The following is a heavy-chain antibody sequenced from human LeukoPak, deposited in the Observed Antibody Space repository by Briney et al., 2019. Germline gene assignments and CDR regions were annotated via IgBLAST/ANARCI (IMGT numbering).Heavy chain of an antibody. CDR2: ISTHDGNT. CDR1: GYTFTSYG. J-gene: IGHJ4*02. CDR3: ARERKDIVLMVYALYYFDY. Sequence: ASVKVSCKASGYTFTSYGFSWMRQAPGQGLEWMGWISTHDGNTKYAQNLQDRVSMTTDTSTSTVYMELRSLRSDDTAVYYCARERKDIVLMVYALYYFDYWGQGTLVTVSS. V-gene: IGHV1-18*01. D-gene: IGHD2-8*01.